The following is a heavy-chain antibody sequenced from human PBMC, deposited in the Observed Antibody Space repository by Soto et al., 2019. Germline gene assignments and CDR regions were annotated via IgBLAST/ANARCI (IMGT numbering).Heavy chain of an antibody. CDR3: ANQFCGGDCYPGI. Sequence: EVQLLESGGGLGQPGGSLRLSCAASGFTFGNYAMSWVRQPPGKGLEWVSAISAGGGSTYYADSVKGRFTISRDNSKNTLYLQMNSLRAEDTAVYYCANQFCGGDCYPGIWGQGTMVTVSS. V-gene: IGHV3-23*01. CDR1: GFTFGNYA. CDR2: ISAGGGST. J-gene: IGHJ3*02. D-gene: IGHD2-21*02.